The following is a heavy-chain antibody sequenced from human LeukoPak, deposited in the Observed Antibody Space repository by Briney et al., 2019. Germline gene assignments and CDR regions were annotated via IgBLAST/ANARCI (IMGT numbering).Heavy chain of an antibody. Sequence: GGSLTLSCAASGFTFSDYYMSWIRQAPGKGLEWVSYISSSGSTIYYADSVKGRFTISRDNAKNSLYLQMNSLRAEDTALYHCARTYAYYGSGSYYNWFDPWGQGTLVTVSS. CDR1: GFTFSDYY. V-gene: IGHV3-11*01. J-gene: IGHJ5*02. D-gene: IGHD3-10*01. CDR3: ARTYAYYGSGSYYNWFDP. CDR2: ISSSGSTI.